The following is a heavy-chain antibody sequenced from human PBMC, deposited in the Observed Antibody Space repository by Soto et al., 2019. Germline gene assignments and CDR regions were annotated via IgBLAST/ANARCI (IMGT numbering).Heavy chain of an antibody. V-gene: IGHV3-23*01. J-gene: IGHJ3*02. D-gene: IGHD4-4*01. CDR2: ISYGGGTT. CDR1: EFTFSNYA. Sequence: GGSLRLSCAASEFTFSNYAMSWVRQAPGKGLEWVSAISYGGGTTYYADSVKGRFTISRDNSKNTLYLQMNSLRAEDTAVYYCARTRLQSAFDIWGQGTMVTVSS. CDR3: ARTRLQSAFDI.